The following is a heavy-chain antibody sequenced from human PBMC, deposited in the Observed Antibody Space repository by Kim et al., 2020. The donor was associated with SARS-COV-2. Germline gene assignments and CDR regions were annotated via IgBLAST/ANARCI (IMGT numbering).Heavy chain of an antibody. CDR3: ATFGGSGFTTDY. Sequence: IYAQKCQGRVTMTEDTSTDTAYMELSSLRSEDTAVYYCATFGGSGFTTDYWGQGTLVTVSS. D-gene: IGHD3-22*01. J-gene: IGHJ4*02. V-gene: IGHV1-24*01.